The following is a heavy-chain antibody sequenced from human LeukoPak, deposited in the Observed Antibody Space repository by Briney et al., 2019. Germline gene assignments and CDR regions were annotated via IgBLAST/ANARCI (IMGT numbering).Heavy chain of an antibody. V-gene: IGHV4-30-2*01. J-gene: IGHJ4*02. Sequence: SETLSLTCAVSGGSISSGGYSWSWIRQPPGKGLEWIVYIYHSGSTYYNPSLKSRVTISVDRSKNQFSLKLSSVTAADTAVYYCARARGYCSGGSCKGFDYWGQGTLVTVS. D-gene: IGHD2-15*01. CDR1: GGSISSGGYS. CDR2: IYHSGST. CDR3: ARARGYCSGGSCKGFDY.